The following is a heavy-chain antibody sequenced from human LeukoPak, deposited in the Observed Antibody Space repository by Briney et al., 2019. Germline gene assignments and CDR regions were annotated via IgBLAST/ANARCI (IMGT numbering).Heavy chain of an antibody. D-gene: IGHD5-12*01. CDR1: GGSFSGYY. CDR3: ARVKVATFIPTLNWFDP. Sequence: PSETLSLTCAVYGGSFSGYYWSWIRQPPGKGLEWIGEINHSGSTNYNPSLKSRVTISVDTSKNQFSLKLSSVTAADTAVYYCARVKVATFIPTLNWFDPWGQGTLVTVSS. V-gene: IGHV4-34*01. J-gene: IGHJ5*02. CDR2: INHSGST.